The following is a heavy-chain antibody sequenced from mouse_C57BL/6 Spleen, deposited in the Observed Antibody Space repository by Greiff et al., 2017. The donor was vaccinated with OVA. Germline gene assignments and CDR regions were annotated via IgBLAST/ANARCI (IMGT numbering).Heavy chain of an antibody. CDR3: ARSGDDYDDDFDY. V-gene: IGHV1-72*01. Sequence: QVQLQQSGAELVKPGASVKLSCKASGYTFTRYWMHWVKQRPGRGLEWIGRLDPNSGGTTYNEKFKSKATLTVDKPSRTAYMQLSSLTSEDSAVYYCARSGDDYDDDFDYWGQGTTRTVSS. CDR1: GYTFTRYW. CDR2: LDPNSGGT. D-gene: IGHD2-4*01. J-gene: IGHJ2*01.